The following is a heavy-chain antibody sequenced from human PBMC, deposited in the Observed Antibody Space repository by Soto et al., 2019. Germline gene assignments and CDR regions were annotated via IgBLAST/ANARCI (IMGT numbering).Heavy chain of an antibody. J-gene: IGHJ6*02. CDR3: ARSAYYYSGMDV. V-gene: IGHV3-23*01. CDR2: ISGGGGRT. CDR1: GFTYSTYT. Sequence: PGGSLRLSCAASGFTYSTYTMHWVRQAPGKGLEWVSTISGGGGRTFYADSVKGRFTISRDNSKNTLYLQMNGLKVEDTAIYYCARSAYYYSGMDVWGQGTTVTVSS.